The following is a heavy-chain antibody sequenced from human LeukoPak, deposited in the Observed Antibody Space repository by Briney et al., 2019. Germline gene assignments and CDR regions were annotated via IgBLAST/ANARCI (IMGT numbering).Heavy chain of an antibody. CDR1: GFTFSSYA. Sequence: GGSLRLSCAAYGFTFSSYAMSWVRQAPGKGMEWVSAISGSGGSTYYADSVKGRFTISRDNSKNTLYLQMNSLRAEDTAVYYCAKSVYAEYFDYWGQGTLVTVSS. CDR2: ISGSGGST. V-gene: IGHV3-23*01. J-gene: IGHJ4*02. CDR3: AKSVYAEYFDY. D-gene: IGHD1-14*01.